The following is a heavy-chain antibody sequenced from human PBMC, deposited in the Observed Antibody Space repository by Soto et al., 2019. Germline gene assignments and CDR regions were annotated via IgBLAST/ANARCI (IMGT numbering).Heavy chain of an antibody. CDR1: GGSFSGYY. V-gene: IGHV4-34*01. CDR2: INHSGST. CDR3: ARGQSSLLLDC. Sequence: ETLSLTCAVYGGSFSGYYWSWIRQPPGKGLEWIGEINHSGSTNYNLSLKSRVTISVDTSKNQFSLKLSSVTAADTAVYYCARGQSSLLLDCWGQGTTVTVSS. J-gene: IGHJ6*02.